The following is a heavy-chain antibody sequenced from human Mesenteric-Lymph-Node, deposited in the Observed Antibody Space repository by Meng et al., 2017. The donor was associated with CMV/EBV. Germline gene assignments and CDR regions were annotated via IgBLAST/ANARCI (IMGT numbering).Heavy chain of an antibody. V-gene: IGHV5-10-1*01. D-gene: IGHD3-10*01. CDR1: GYSFTSYW. Sequence: GYSFTSYWSSWVRQMPGKGLEWMGRIDPSDSYTNYSPSFQSHVTISADKSISTAYLQWSSLKASDTAMYYCATTPTTDYGSGSYSLYWGQGTLVTV. J-gene: IGHJ4*02. CDR2: IDPSDSYT. CDR3: ATTPTTDYGSGSYSLY.